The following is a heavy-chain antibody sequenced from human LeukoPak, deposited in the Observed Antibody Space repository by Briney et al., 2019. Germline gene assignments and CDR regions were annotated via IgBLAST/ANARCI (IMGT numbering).Heavy chain of an antibody. Sequence: ASVKVSCKASGYTFTSYGISWVRQAPGQGLEWMGCTSAHNDDTNYAETLQGRLTMTTDISTSTAYMELTSLRSDDTAVYYCARDWDSRNDYFDPWGQGTLVIVSS. V-gene: IGHV1-18*01. CDR1: GYTFTSYG. CDR3: ARDWDSRNDYFDP. CDR2: TSAHNDDT. D-gene: IGHD1-1*01. J-gene: IGHJ4*02.